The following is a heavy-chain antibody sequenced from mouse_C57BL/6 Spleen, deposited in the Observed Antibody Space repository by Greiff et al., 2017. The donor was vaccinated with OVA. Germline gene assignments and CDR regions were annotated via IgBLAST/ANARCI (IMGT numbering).Heavy chain of an antibody. D-gene: IGHD3-2*02. Sequence: EVMLVESGGGLVKPGGSLKLSCAASGFTFSDYGMHWVRQAPEKGLEWVAYISSGSSTIYYADTVKGRFTISRDNAKNTLFLQMTSLRSEDTAMYYCAGGAAQATDYVDYWGQGTTLTVSS. V-gene: IGHV5-17*01. CDR1: GFTFSDYG. CDR3: AGGAAQATDYVDY. CDR2: ISSGSSTI. J-gene: IGHJ2*01.